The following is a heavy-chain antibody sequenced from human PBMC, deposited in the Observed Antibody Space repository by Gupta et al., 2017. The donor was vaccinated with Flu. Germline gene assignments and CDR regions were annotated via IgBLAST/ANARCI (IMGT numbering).Heavy chain of an antibody. D-gene: IGHD4-4*01. V-gene: IGHV3-7*01. CDR2: IKQDGSDQ. CDR3: ASGAQDSKDSCFET. Sequence: RHIPGKGLEWVATIKQDGSDQAYVDSVKVRFTISRDSAKNSLYLQMNGLRVEDTDVYYCASGAQDSKDSCFETWGQGTRVTVSS. J-gene: IGHJ5*02.